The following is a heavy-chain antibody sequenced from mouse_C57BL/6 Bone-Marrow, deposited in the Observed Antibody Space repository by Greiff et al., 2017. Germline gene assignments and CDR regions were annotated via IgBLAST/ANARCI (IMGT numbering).Heavy chain of an antibody. Sequence: QVHVKQSGPGLVQPSQSLSITCTVSGFSLTSYGVHWVRQSPGKGLEWLGVIWSGGSTDYNAAFISRLSISKDNSKSQVFFKMNSLQADDTAIYYCARRVVGHYYAMDYWGQGTSVTVSS. J-gene: IGHJ4*01. CDR2: IWSGGST. CDR3: ARRVVGHYYAMDY. D-gene: IGHD1-1*01. V-gene: IGHV2-2*01. CDR1: GFSLTSYG.